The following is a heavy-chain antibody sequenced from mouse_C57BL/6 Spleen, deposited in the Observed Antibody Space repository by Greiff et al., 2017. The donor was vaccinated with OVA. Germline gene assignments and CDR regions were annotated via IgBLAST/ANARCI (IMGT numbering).Heavy chain of an antibody. V-gene: IGHV5-4*03. Sequence: EVKLVESGGGLVKPGGSLKLSCAASGFTFSSYALSWVRQTPEKRLAWVATISDGGSYTYYPDNVKGRFTISRDNAKNNLYLQMSHLKSEDTAMYDCARGDYGSSYWYFDVWGTGTTVTVSS. CDR2: ISDGGSYT. D-gene: IGHD1-1*01. J-gene: IGHJ1*03. CDR1: GFTFSSYA. CDR3: ARGDYGSSYWYFDV.